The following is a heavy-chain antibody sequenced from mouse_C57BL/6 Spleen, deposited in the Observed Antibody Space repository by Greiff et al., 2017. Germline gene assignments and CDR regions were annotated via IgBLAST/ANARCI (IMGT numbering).Heavy chain of an antibody. CDR3: ARESTTVVKYFDV. CDR2: IYPGSGST. CDR1: GYTFTSYW. D-gene: IGHD1-1*01. V-gene: IGHV1-55*01. J-gene: IGHJ1*03. Sequence: VQLQQPGAELVKPGASVKMSCKASGYTFTSYWITWVKQRPGQGLEWIGDIYPGSGSTNYNEKFKSKATLTVDTSSSTAYMQLSSLTSEDSAVYYCARESTTVVKYFDVWGTGTTVTVSS.